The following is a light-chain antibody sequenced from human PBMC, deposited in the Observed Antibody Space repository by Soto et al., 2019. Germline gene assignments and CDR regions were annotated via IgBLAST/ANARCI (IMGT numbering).Light chain of an antibody. J-gene: IGKJ4*01. CDR1: QGIRSE. CDR3: IQDYNYPLT. Sequence: AIQMTQSPSSLSASVGDRVTITCRASQGIRSELGWYQQKPGKAPNLLIYTASSLQSGVPSRFSGSGSGKDFTLNVSSLQPEDFATYYCIQDYNYPLTFGGGTKVDIK. CDR2: TAS. V-gene: IGKV1-6*01.